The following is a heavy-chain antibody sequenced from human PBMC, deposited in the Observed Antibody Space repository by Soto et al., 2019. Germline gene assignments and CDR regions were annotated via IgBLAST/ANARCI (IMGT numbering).Heavy chain of an antibody. Sequence: PGGSLRLSCVASDFTFSTYSMNWVRQAPGKGLEWVAYISATSNHIYYADSLKGRFTISRDNAKSSLYLHMNSLRAEDKAVYFCARDSITIFGGGMDVWG. V-gene: IGHV3-21*01. D-gene: IGHD3-3*01. CDR2: ISATSNHI. J-gene: IGHJ6*02. CDR1: DFTFSTYS. CDR3: ARDSITIFGGGMDV.